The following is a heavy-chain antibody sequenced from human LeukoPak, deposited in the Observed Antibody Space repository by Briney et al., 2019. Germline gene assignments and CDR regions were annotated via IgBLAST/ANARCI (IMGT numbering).Heavy chain of an antibody. Sequence: NTGGSLRLSCAASGFTFSSYSMNWVRQAPGKGLEWVSSISSSSSYIYYADSVKGRFTISRDNAKNSLYLQMNSLRAEDTAVYYCARGGSSWGQVAFDIWGQGTMVTVSS. CDR3: ARGGSSWGQVAFDI. V-gene: IGHV3-21*01. D-gene: IGHD6-13*01. CDR2: ISSSSSYI. J-gene: IGHJ3*02. CDR1: GFTFSSYS.